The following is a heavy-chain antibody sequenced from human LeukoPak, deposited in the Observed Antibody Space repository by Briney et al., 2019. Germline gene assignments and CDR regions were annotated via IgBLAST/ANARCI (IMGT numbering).Heavy chain of an antibody. CDR2: IFSSGST. CDR1: GGSLRSYS. J-gene: IGHJ4*02. CDR3: ARGSREDSSGYYLFDS. D-gene: IGHD3-22*01. V-gene: IGHV4-4*07. Sequence: SETLSLTCTVSGGSLRSYSWTWIRQPAGKGPEWIGRIFSSGSTNCNPSLKSRVTMSVDTSKSQFSLKLGSVTAADTAVCFCARGSREDSSGYYLFDSWGQGTLVTVSS.